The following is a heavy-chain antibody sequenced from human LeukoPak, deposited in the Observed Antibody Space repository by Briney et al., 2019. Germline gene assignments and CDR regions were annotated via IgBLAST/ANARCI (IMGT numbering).Heavy chain of an antibody. CDR2: MNPNSGNT. Sequence: ASVKVSCKASGYTFTSYDINWVRQATGQGLEWMGWMNPNSGNTGYAQKFQGRVTITRNTSISTAYMELSSLRSEDTAVYCARVSAAAVDLDYWGQGTLVTVSS. J-gene: IGHJ4*02. CDR3: ARVSAAAVDLDY. V-gene: IGHV1-8*03. D-gene: IGHD6-13*01. CDR1: GYTFTSYD.